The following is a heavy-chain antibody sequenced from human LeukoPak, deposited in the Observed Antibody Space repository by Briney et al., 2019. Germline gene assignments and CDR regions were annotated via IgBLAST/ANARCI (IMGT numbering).Heavy chain of an antibody. CDR1: GGSISSYY. CDR2: IYYSGST. V-gene: IGHV4-59*08. J-gene: IGHJ3*02. D-gene: IGHD1-14*01. CDR3: ARLSTGYAFDI. Sequence: SETLSLTCTVSGGSISSYYWSWIRQPPGKGLEWIGYIYYSGSTNYNPSLKSRVTISVDTSKNQFPLKLSSVTAADTAVYYCARLSTGYAFDIWGQGTMVTVSS.